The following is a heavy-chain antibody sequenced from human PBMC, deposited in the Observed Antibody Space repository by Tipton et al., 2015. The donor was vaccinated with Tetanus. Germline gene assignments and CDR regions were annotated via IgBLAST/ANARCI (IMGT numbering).Heavy chain of an antibody. CDR2: ISSSSRYI. D-gene: IGHD2-21*02. J-gene: IGHJ4*02. CDR1: GFTLSDYY. CDR3: ARGMAEASNCGGDCYSDY. V-gene: IGHV3-11*06. Sequence: SLRLSCAASGFTLSDYYMSWIRQAPGKGLEWVSYISSSSRYIYYADSVKGRFTISRDNAKNSLYLQMISLRAEDTAVYSCARGMAEASNCGGDCYSDYWGQGTLVTVSS.